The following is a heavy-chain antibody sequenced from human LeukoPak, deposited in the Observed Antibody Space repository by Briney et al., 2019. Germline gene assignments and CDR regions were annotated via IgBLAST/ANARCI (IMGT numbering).Heavy chain of an antibody. J-gene: IGHJ4*02. CDR3: ARVVGATMGFDY. D-gene: IGHD1-26*01. V-gene: IGHV4-34*01. CDR1: GGSFSGYY. Sequence: PSETLSLTCAVYGGSFSGYYWSWIRQPPGKGLEWIGEINHSGSTNYNPSLKSRVTISVDTSKNQFSLKLSSVTAADTAVYYCARVVGATMGFDYWGQGTLVTVSS. CDR2: INHSGST.